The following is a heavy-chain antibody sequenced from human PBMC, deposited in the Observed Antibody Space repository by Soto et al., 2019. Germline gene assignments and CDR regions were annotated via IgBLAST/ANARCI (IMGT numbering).Heavy chain of an antibody. J-gene: IGHJ4*02. D-gene: IGHD4-4*01. V-gene: IGHV3-21*01. CDR3: ARDLLEIGDYSNYYFDY. CDR2: ISSSSSYI. Sequence: GGSLRLSCAASGFTFSSYSMNWVRQAPGKGLEWVSSISSSSSYIYYADSVKGRFTISRDNAKNSLYLQMNSLRAEDTAVYYCARDLLEIGDYSNYYFDYWDQGTLVTVSS. CDR1: GFTFSSYS.